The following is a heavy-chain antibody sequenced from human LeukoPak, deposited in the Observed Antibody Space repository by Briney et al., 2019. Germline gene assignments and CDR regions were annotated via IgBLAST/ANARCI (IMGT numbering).Heavy chain of an antibody. Sequence: GASVKVSCKTSGYTFTSYGISWVRRAPGQGLEWMGWISAYNRNTNYAQKFQGRVTMTTDTSTSTAYMELRSLRSDDTAVYFCARDQFAIRVLDIVTTTTFDSWGQGTLVTVSS. CDR3: ARDQFAIRVLDIVTTTTFDS. D-gene: IGHD5-12*01. V-gene: IGHV1-18*01. CDR2: ISAYNRNT. J-gene: IGHJ4*02. CDR1: GYTFTSYG.